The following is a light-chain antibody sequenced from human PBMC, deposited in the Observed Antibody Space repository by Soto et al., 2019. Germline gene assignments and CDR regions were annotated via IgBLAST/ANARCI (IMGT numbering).Light chain of an antibody. Sequence: QAVVTQPASVSGSPGQSITISCTGTSSDVGGYNYVSWYQQHPGKASKLMIYEVSNRPSGVSNRFSGSKSGNTASLTISGLQAEDEADYYCSSYTSSSPRVFGTGTKLTVL. CDR2: EVS. V-gene: IGLV2-14*01. CDR3: SSYTSSSPRV. J-gene: IGLJ1*01. CDR1: SSDVGGYNY.